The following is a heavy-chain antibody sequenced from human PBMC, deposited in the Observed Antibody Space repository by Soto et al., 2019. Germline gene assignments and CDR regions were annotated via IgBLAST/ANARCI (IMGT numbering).Heavy chain of an antibody. CDR2: IFYSGTT. CDR3: TTLASGHFDS. V-gene: IGHV4-39*01. J-gene: IGHJ4*02. CDR1: GGSISSPSYN. Sequence: QLRESGPGLLKPSETLSLTCTVSGGSISSPSYNWGWVRQPPGKGPEWLGTIFYSGTTQYNPSLRSRLAMSVDTSQSQVSLTLTSVTAADTAVYYCTTLASGHFDSWGQGAQVTVSS. D-gene: IGHD2-8*02.